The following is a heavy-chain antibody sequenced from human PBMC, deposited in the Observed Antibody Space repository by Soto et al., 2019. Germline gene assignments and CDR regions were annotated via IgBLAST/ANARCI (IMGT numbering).Heavy chain of an antibody. J-gene: IGHJ4*02. CDR3: AKDPPIASDGPTLDY. D-gene: IGHD6-13*01. CDR2: ISRDGGRT. CDR1: GFTFSTYF. V-gene: IGHV3-23*01. Sequence: EVQLLESGGGLVQPGGYLRLSCAASGFTFSTYFMCWVLQAPGKGPEWVSGISRDGGRTFYADSVKGRCTISRDNSKNTLYLQMNSLWVEDTAVYYCAKDPPIASDGPTLDYWGQGTLVTVSS.